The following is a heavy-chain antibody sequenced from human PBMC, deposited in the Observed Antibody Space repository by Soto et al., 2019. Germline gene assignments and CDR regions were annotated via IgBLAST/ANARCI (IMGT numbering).Heavy chain of an antibody. CDR3: AHSRWVYCSTTSCPYYFDY. J-gene: IGHJ4*02. V-gene: IGHV2-5*02. Sequence: QITLKESGPPLVKPTQTLTLTCTFSGFSLSTSGVRVGWIRQPPGKALEWLALIYWDDDKRYSPSLKSRLTITKDTSKTQVVLTMTNMDPVDTATYYCAHSRWVYCSTTSCPYYFDYWGQGTLVTVSS. CDR2: IYWDDDK. D-gene: IGHD2-2*01. CDR1: GFSLSTSGVR.